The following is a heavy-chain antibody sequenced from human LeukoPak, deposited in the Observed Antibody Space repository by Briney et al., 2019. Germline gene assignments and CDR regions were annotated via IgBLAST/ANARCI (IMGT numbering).Heavy chain of an antibody. J-gene: IGHJ3*02. Sequence: ASVKVSCKASGGTFTGYYMHWVRQAPGQGLEWMGWINPNSGGTNYAQKFQGRVTMTRDTSISTAYMELSRLRSDDTAVYYCARVSRETDAFDIWGQGTMVTVSS. V-gene: IGHV1-2*02. CDR2: INPNSGGT. CDR1: GGTFTGYY. CDR3: ARVSRETDAFDI. D-gene: IGHD1-26*01.